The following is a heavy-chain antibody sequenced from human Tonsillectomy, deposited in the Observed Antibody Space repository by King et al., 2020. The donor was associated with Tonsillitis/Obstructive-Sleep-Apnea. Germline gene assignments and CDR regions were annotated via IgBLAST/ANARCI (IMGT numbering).Heavy chain of an antibody. CDR2: IIPIFGTA. Sequence: HAQLVQSGAEVKKPGSSVKVSCKASGGTFSSYSISWLRQAPGQGLEWMGGIIPIFGTANYGHKFQGRVTITADEFMRTAYMDLSSLRSEDTAVYYCARGVVGATVYNWFDPWGQGTLVTVSS. J-gene: IGHJ5*02. CDR3: ARGVVGATVYNWFDP. CDR1: GGTFSSYS. V-gene: IGHV1-69*01. D-gene: IGHD1-26*01.